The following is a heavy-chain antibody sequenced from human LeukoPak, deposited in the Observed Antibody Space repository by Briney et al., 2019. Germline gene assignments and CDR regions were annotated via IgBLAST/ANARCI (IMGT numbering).Heavy chain of an antibody. J-gene: IGHJ3*02. Sequence: PSETLSLTCAVYGGSFSGYYWSWTRQPPGKGLEWIGEINRSGSTNYNPSLKSRVTISVDTSKNQFSLKLSSVTAADTAVYYCAREGSYPAFDIWGQGTMVTVSS. CDR2: INRSGST. V-gene: IGHV4-34*01. D-gene: IGHD3-10*01. CDR1: GGSFSGYY. CDR3: AREGSYPAFDI.